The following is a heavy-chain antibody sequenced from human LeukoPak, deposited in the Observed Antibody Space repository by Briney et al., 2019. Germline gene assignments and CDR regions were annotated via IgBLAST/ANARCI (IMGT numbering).Heavy chain of an antibody. CDR2: INHSGST. CDR3: ARAPTYYYDSSGYPDAFDI. V-gene: IGHV4-34*01. CDR1: GGSFSGYY. J-gene: IGHJ3*02. D-gene: IGHD3-22*01. Sequence: SETLSLTCTVYGGSFSGYYWSWIRQPPGKGLEWIGEINHSGSTNYNPSLKSRVTISVDTSKNQFSLRLSSVTAADTAVYYCARAPTYYYDSSGYPDAFDIWGQGTMVTVSS.